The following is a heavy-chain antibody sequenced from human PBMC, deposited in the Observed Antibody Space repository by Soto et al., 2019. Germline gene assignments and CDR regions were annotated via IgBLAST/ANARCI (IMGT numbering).Heavy chain of an antibody. Sequence: SVKVSCKASGGTFSSYAISWVRQAPGQGLEWMGGIIPTFGTANYAQKFQGRVTITADESTSTAYMELSSLRSEDTAVYYCARSSGGNRALIFDYWGQGTLVTVSS. J-gene: IGHJ4*02. CDR1: GGTFSSYA. CDR2: IIPTFGTA. D-gene: IGHD6-25*01. CDR3: ARSSGGNRALIFDY. V-gene: IGHV1-69*13.